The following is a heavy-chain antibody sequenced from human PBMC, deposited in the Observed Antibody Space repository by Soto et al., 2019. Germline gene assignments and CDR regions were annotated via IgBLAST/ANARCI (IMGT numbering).Heavy chain of an antibody. J-gene: IGHJ4*02. CDR2: VKQDGSEI. CDR1: GFTFSNHW. Sequence: EVHLVESGGGLVQSGGSLRLSCAASGFTFSNHWMTWVRQAPGKGLEWVASVKQDGSEIYYGDSVKGRFTISRDNAKTSLFLQLNSLRAEDTAMYYCARDPGISSGWYYFDYWGQGTLVTVSS. CDR3: ARDPGISSGWYYFDY. V-gene: IGHV3-7*05. D-gene: IGHD6-19*01.